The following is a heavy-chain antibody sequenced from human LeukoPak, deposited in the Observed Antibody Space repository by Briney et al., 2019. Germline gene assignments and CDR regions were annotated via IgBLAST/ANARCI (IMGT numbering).Heavy chain of an antibody. CDR1: GGSISSGGYY. CDR3: ARGGTTAGYYYYYYMDV. Sequence: SETLSLTCTVSGGSISSGGYYWSWIRQHPGKGLEWIGYIYYSGSTNYNPSLKSRVTISVDTSKNQFSLKLSSVTAADTAVYYCARGGTTAGYYYYYYMDVWGKGTTVTVSS. CDR2: IYYSGST. J-gene: IGHJ6*03. D-gene: IGHD4-11*01. V-gene: IGHV4-61*08.